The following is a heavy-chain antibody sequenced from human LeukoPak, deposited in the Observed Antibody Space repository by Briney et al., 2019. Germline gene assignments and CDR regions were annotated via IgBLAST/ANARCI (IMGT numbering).Heavy chain of an antibody. Sequence: SETLSLXCAVYGGSFSGYYWSWIRQPPGKGLEWIGEINHSGSTNYNPSLKSRVTISVDTSKNQFSLKLSSVTAADTAVYYCARGRSYYYDSSGYSDYWGQGTLVTVSS. J-gene: IGHJ4*02. CDR2: INHSGST. D-gene: IGHD3-22*01. CDR1: GGSFSGYY. V-gene: IGHV4-34*01. CDR3: ARGRSYYYDSSGYSDY.